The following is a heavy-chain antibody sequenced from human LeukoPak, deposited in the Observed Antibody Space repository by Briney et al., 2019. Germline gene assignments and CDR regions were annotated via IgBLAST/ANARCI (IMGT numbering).Heavy chain of an antibody. V-gene: IGHV4-4*07. J-gene: IGHJ6*02. Sequence: SETLCLTCTVSGGSISSYYWSWVRQPAGKGLEWIGRFYISGSRKYNSSLKSRVTMSVDTSNNQFSLELTSVTAADTAVYYCARDWGIEAMGGHFYYYGMDVWGQGTTVTVS. CDR1: GGSISSYY. CDR2: FYISGSR. D-gene: IGHD6-13*01. CDR3: ARDWGIEAMGGHFYYYGMDV.